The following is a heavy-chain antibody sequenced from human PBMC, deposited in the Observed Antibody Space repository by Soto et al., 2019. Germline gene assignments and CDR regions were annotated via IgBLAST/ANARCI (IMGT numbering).Heavy chain of an antibody. D-gene: IGHD2-2*01. CDR2: IYWDDDT. Sequence: QITLKESGPTLVKPTQTLTLTCIFSGFSFSADGVGVGWIRQPPGKALEWLALIYWDDDTRYRPSLKSRLTITKDTSKNQVVLTMTNMDPVDTGTYYCAPAYGGTSWPNDAFDVWGQGTVVTVSS. CDR1: GFSFSADGVG. CDR3: APAYGGTSWPNDAFDV. J-gene: IGHJ3*01. V-gene: IGHV2-5*02.